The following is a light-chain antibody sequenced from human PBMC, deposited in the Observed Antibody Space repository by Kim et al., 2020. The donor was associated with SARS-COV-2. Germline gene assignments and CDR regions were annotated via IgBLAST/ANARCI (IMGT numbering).Light chain of an antibody. V-gene: IGLV3-19*01. CDR2: AKN. Sequence: SSELTQDPAVSVALGQTVTITCQGDRLRNCYASWYQQRPGQAPVLVIYAKNNRPSGFPARFSGSNSGATTSLTVTGAQPEAAAAYYCFSRSASADHWVF. CDR3: FSRSASADHWV. CDR1: RLRNCY. J-gene: IGLJ3*02.